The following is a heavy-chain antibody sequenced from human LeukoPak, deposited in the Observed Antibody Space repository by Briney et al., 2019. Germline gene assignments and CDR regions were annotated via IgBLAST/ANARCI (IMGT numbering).Heavy chain of an antibody. Sequence: ASVKVSCKASGYTFTSYGISWVRQAPGQGLEWMGWINPNSGGTNYAQKFQGRVTMTRDTSISTAYMELSRLRSDDTAVYYCARDGETITMVRGVIWRFDPWGQGTLVTVSS. CDR1: GYTFTSYG. CDR2: INPNSGGT. CDR3: ARDGETITMVRGVIWRFDP. V-gene: IGHV1-2*02. D-gene: IGHD3-10*01. J-gene: IGHJ5*02.